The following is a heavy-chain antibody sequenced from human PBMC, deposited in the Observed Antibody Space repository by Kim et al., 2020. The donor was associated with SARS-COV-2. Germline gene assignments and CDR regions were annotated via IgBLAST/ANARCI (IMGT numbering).Heavy chain of an antibody. CDR3: SKLGSIAVAYNWFDP. CDR2: ISGSGVCT. CDR1: GFTFSSYS. D-gene: IGHD6-19*01. Sequence: GGSLRLSCAASGFTFSSYSMSWVRQAPGKVLELVSAISGSGVCTYYADSVKGRFTISRDNSKNTLYLQMNSLRAEDTAVDYFSKLGSIAVAYNWFDPWGQGTLVTVSS. V-gene: IGHV3-23*01. J-gene: IGHJ5*02.